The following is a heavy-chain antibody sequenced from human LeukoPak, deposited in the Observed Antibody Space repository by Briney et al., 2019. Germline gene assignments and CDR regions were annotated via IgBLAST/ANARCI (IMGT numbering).Heavy chain of an antibody. CDR2: INPNSGGT. CDR1: GYTFTGYY. D-gene: IGHD6-13*01. CDR3: ARIGISARGTNFHH. V-gene: IGHV1-2*02. Sequence: GASVKVSCKASGYTFTGYYMHWVRQAPGQGLEWMGWINPNSGGTNYAQNFRGRVTMTRDTSISTAYMELSRLRSDDTALYYCARIGISARGTNFHHWGQGTLVTVSS. J-gene: IGHJ1*01.